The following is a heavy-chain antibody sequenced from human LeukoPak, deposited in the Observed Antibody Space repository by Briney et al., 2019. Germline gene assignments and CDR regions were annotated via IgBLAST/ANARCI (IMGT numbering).Heavy chain of an antibody. V-gene: IGHV3-30*03. CDR1: GFTFSSYG. D-gene: IGHD6-13*01. J-gene: IGHJ4*02. Sequence: GRSLRLSCAASGFTFSSYGMHWVRQAPGKGLEWVAVISYDGSNKYYADSVKGRFTISRDNSKNTLYLQMNSLRAEDTAVYYCARDLSRSIGGSSWYYDYWGQGTLVTVSS. CDR3: ARDLSRSIGGSSWYYDY. CDR2: ISYDGSNK.